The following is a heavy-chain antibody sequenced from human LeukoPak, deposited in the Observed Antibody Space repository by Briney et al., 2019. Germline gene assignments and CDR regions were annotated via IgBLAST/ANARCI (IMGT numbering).Heavy chain of an antibody. J-gene: IGHJ4*02. V-gene: IGHV4-34*01. CDR3: ARSDYDILTGPPDY. CDR2: INHSGST. D-gene: IGHD3-9*01. Sequence: PGGSLRLSCAASGFTFSNAYMNWIRQPPGKGLEWIGEINHSGSTNYNPSLKSRVTISVDTSKNQFSLKLSSVTAADTAVYYCARSDYDILTGPPDYWGQGTLVTDSS. CDR1: GFTFSNAY.